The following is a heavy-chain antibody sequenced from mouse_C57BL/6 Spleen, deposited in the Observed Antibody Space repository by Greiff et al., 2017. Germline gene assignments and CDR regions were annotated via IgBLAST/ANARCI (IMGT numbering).Heavy chain of an antibody. CDR3: ARGARSGFAY. D-gene: IGHD3-1*01. V-gene: IGHV1-52*01. Sequence: QVHVKQSGAELVRPGSSVKLSCKASGYTFTSYWMHWVKQRPIQGLEWIGNINPSDSETHYNQKFKDKATLTVDKSSSTAYMQLSSLTSEDSAVYYCARGARSGFAYWGQGTLVTVSA. CDR2: INPSDSET. CDR1: GYTFTSYW. J-gene: IGHJ3*01.